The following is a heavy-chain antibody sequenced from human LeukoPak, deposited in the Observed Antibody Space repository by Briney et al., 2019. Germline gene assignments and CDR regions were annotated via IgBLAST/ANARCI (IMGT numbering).Heavy chain of an antibody. CDR3: AKDIYYGWGSYPGN. CDR1: GYTFSSYG. J-gene: IGHJ4*02. V-gene: IGHV1-18*01. D-gene: IGHD3-10*01. Sequence: ASVKVSCTASGYTFSSYGITWVRQAPGQGIEWMGLISAYNGYFNYAQKFQARVTMTTDTSTSTAYLELRSLRFDDTAVYYCAKDIYYGWGSYPGNWGQGTLVTVSS. CDR2: ISAYNGYF.